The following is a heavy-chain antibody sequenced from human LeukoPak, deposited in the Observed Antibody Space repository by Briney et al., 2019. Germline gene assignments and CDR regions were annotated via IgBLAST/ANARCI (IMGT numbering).Heavy chain of an antibody. CDR2: AYYGGNT. CDR1: GDSVSSGSYY. Sequence: TTSETLSLTCTVSGDSVSSGSYYWGWIRQPPGKGLEWIGSAYYGGNTYSNPSLTSRLTISKDTSRNQISLKLSSVAVADTAVYYCARGNSYGSPTLDHWGQGTLVTVSS. CDR3: ARGNSYGSPTLDH. J-gene: IGHJ4*02. D-gene: IGHD5-18*01. V-gene: IGHV4-39*07.